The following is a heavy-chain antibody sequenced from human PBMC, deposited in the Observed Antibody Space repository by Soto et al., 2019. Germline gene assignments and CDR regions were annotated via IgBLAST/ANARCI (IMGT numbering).Heavy chain of an antibody. V-gene: IGHV4-31*03. CDR1: GGSISSGGYY. J-gene: IGHJ3*02. CDR2: IYYSGST. CDR3: ARDGYHINYDSSGYYHDAFDI. Sequence: SETLSLTCTVSGGSISSGGYYWSWIRQHPGKGLEWIGYIYYSGSTYYNPSLKSRVTISVDTSKNQFSLKPSSVTAADTAVYYCARDGYHINYDSSGYYHDAFDIWGQGTMVTVSS. D-gene: IGHD3-22*01.